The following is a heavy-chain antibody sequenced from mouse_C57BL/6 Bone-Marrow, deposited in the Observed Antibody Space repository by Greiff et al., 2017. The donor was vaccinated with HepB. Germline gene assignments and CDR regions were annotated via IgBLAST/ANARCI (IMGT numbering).Heavy chain of an antibody. J-gene: IGHJ1*03. CDR1: GYSFTGYY. V-gene: IGHV1-42*01. D-gene: IGHD1-1*01. Sequence: VQLQQSGPELVKPGASVKISCKASGYSFTGYYMNWVKQSPEKSLEWIGEINPSTGGTTYNQKFKAKATLTVDKSSSTAYMQLKSLTSEDSAVYYCARDYYGKIYWYFDVWGTGTTVTVSS. CDR2: INPSTGGT. CDR3: ARDYYGKIYWYFDV.